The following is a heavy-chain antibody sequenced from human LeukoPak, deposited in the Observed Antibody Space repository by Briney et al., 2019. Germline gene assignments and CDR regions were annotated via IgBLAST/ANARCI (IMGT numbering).Heavy chain of an antibody. Sequence: PSETLSLTCTVSGGPISSYYWSWIRQPPGKGLEWIGYIYYSGSTNYNPSLKSRVTISVDTSKNQFSLKLSSVTAADTAVYYCARGSSGWYYFDYWGQGTLVTVSS. CDR3: ARGSSGWYYFDY. D-gene: IGHD6-19*01. CDR2: IYYSGST. CDR1: GGPISSYY. V-gene: IGHV4-59*01. J-gene: IGHJ4*02.